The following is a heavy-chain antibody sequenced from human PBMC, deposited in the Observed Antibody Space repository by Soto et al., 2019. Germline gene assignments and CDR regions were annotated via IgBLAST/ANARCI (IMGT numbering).Heavy chain of an antibody. V-gene: IGHV4-59*01. CDR2: IYYSGST. Sequence: SETLSLTCTVSGGSISSYYWSWIRQPPGKGLEWIGYIYYSGSTNYNPSLKSRVTISVDTSKNQFSLKLSSVTAADPAVYYCARWYGGSLDYWGQGTLVTVS. D-gene: IGHD4-17*01. CDR1: GGSISSYY. J-gene: IGHJ4*02. CDR3: ARWYGGSLDY.